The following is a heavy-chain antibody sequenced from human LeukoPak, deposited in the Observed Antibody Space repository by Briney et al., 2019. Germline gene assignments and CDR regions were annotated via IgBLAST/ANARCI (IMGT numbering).Heavy chain of an antibody. V-gene: IGHV4-59*08. D-gene: IGHD3-16*01. CDR3: ARVLGSSGYAGDWRFDL. Sequence: PSETLSLTCTVSGGSISSYYWSWIRQPPGKGLEWIGYIYYSGSTNYNPSFRSRVSLSVDTFKKQFSLKLKSVTAADTAVYFCARVLGSSGYAGDWRFDLWGRGTLVTVAS. CDR2: IYYSGST. CDR1: GGSISSYY. J-gene: IGHJ2*01.